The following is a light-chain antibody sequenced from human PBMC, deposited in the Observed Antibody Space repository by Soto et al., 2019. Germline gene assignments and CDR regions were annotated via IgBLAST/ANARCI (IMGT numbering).Light chain of an antibody. CDR3: SSYISRNTRQMV. J-gene: IGLJ1*01. CDR1: SSDVGGYNY. V-gene: IGLV2-14*01. Sequence: QSALTQPACVSGSPGQSITISCTGTSSDVGGYNYVSWYQQHPGKAPKFMIYDVSNRPSGVSNRFSGSKSGNTASLSIPRQQADDEADYSCSSYISRNTRQMVFVNGTKVXVL. CDR2: DVS.